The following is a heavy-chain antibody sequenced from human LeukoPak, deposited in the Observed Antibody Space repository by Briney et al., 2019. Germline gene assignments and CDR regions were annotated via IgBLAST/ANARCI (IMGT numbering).Heavy chain of an antibody. CDR2: ISSSSSYI. CDR3: ARDCYGDLSVYYYGMDV. J-gene: IGHJ6*02. CDR1: GFTFSSYS. D-gene: IGHD4-17*01. Sequence: GGSLRLSCAASGFTFSSYSMNWVRQAPGKGLEWVSSISSSSSYIYYADSVKGRFTISRDNSKNTLYLQMNSLRAEDTAVYYCARDCYGDLSVYYYGMDVWGQGTTVTVSS. V-gene: IGHV3-21*01.